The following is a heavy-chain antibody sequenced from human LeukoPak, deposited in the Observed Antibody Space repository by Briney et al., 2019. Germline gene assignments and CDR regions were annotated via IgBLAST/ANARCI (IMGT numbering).Heavy chain of an antibody. V-gene: IGHV3-53*01. CDR2: IYSGGST. CDR3: ARESGYGRTAWYFDY. CDR1: GFTVSSNY. J-gene: IGHJ4*02. D-gene: IGHD2-15*01. Sequence: PGGSLRLSCAASGFTVSSNYMSWVRQAPGKGLEWVSVIYSGGSTYYADSVKGRFTISRDNSKNTLYLQMNSLRAEDTAVYYCARESGYGRTAWYFDYWGQGTLVTVSS.